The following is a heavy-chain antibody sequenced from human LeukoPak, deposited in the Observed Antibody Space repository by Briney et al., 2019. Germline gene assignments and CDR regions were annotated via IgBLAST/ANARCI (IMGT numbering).Heavy chain of an antibody. CDR2: IYSGGST. D-gene: IGHD4-17*01. CDR1: GFTVSSNY. V-gene: IGHV3-53*01. CDR3: ASSYGDYSPIDY. J-gene: IGHJ4*02. Sequence: AGGSLRLSCAASGFTVSSNYMNWVRQAPGKGLEWVSVIYSGGSTYYADSVKGRFTISRDNSKNTLYLQMNSLRAEDTAVYYCASSYGDYSPIDYWGQGTLVTVSS.